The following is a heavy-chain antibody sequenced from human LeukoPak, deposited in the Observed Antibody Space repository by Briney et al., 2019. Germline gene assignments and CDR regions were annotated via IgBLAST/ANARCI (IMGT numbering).Heavy chain of an antibody. CDR1: GFTFSSFG. V-gene: IGHV3-33*06. J-gene: IGHJ4*02. CDR3: ANAYNSGWDYFDC. D-gene: IGHD6-19*01. CDR2: IWYDASNK. Sequence: SGGSLTLSCAASGFTFSSFGMHWVRQAPGKGLEWVAVIWYDASNKYYADSVKGRFTISRDNSKNTLYLQMNGLRAEDTAVYYCANAYNSGWDYFDCWGQGTLVTVSS.